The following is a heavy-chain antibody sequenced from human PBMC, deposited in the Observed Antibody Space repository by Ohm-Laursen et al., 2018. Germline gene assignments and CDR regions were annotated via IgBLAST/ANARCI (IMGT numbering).Heavy chain of an antibody. V-gene: IGHV4-59*08. CDR1: GGSISSYY. CDR3: ARQDDYIWGSYQD. CDR2: IYYSGST. D-gene: IGHD3-16*02. J-gene: IGHJ4*02. Sequence: TLSLTCAVSGGSISSYYWSWIRQPPGKGLEWIGYIYYSGSTNYNPSLKSRLTISIDTSKDQFSLKLSSVTAADTAVYYCARQDDYIWGSYQDWGQGSLVTVSS.